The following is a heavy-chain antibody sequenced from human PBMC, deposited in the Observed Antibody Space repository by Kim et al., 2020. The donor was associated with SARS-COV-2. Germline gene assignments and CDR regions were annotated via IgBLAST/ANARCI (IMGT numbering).Heavy chain of an antibody. CDR3: ARGSITRLYYGMDV. J-gene: IGHJ6*02. CDR2: INHSGST. Sequence: SETLSLTCAVYGGSFSGYYWSWIRQPPGKGLEWIGEINHSGSTNYNPSLKSRVTISVDTSKNQFSLKLSSVTAADTAVYYCARGSITRLYYGMDVWGQGTTVTVSS. D-gene: IGHD3-10*01. V-gene: IGHV4-34*01. CDR1: GGSFSGYY.